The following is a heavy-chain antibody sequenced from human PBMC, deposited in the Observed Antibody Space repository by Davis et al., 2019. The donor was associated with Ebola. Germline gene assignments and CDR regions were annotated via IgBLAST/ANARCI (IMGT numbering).Heavy chain of an antibody. CDR1: GGSFSGYY. J-gene: IGHJ4*02. CDR3: ARGPLVAGLDY. D-gene: IGHD6-19*01. V-gene: IGHV4-34*01. CDR2: INHSGST. Sequence: SETLSLTCAVYGGSFSGYYWSWIRQPPGKGLEWTGEINHSGSTNYNPSLKSRVTISVDTSKNQFSLKLSSVTAADTAVYYCARGPLVAGLDYWGQGTLVTVSS.